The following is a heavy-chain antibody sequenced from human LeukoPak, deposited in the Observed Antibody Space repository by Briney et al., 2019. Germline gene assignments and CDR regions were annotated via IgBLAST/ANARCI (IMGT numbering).Heavy chain of an antibody. CDR1: GGSISTSYHD. Sequence: SETLSLTCTVSGGSISTSYHDWGWIRQPPGKGLEWIGNIYSSGSTYYNPSLKSRVTISVDTSKNQFSVRLKSVTAADTAVYYCARPSLKGSGNAFDIWGQGTMITVSS. J-gene: IGHJ3*02. CDR3: ARPSLKGSGNAFDI. CDR2: IYSSGST. D-gene: IGHD1-26*01. V-gene: IGHV4-39*07.